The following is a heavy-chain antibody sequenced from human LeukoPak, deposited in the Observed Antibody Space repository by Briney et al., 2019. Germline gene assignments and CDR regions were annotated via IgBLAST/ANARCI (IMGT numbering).Heavy chain of an antibody. D-gene: IGHD2-15*01. V-gene: IGHV1-2*02. CDR2: INPNSGGT. Sequence: ASVKVSCKASGYTFTAYYMHWVRQAPGQGLEWMGWINPNSGGTNYAQKFQGGVTMTRDTSISTAYMELSRLTSDDTAVYYCASPSHYCSGGSCYSNWFDPWGQGTLVTVSS. CDR1: GYTFTAYY. CDR3: ASPSHYCSGGSCYSNWFDP. J-gene: IGHJ5*02.